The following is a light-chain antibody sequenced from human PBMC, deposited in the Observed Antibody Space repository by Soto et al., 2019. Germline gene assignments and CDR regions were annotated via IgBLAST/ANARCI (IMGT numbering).Light chain of an antibody. CDR2: DAS. Sequence: EIVLTQSPATLSLSPGERATLSCRASQSVSSYLAWYQQKPGQAPRLLIYDASNRATGIPARFSGSGSGTDFTLTIRGLEPADFAVYYCQQRGNWPPYTFGQGTKLETK. CDR1: QSVSSY. CDR3: QQRGNWPPYT. V-gene: IGKV3-11*01. J-gene: IGKJ2*01.